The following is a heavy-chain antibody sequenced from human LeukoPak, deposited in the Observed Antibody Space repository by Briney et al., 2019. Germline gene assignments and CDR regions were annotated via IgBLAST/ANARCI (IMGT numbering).Heavy chain of an antibody. J-gene: IGHJ4*02. D-gene: IGHD3-3*01. CDR1: GFTFSSYA. CDR2: ISGSGGST. CDR3: AKDRYSNSVASFWDY. Sequence: PGGSLRLSCAASGFTFSSYAMSWVRQAPGKGLEWVSTISGSGGSTYYADSVKGRFTISRDNSKNTLYLQMNSLRAEDTAVYYCAKDRYSNSVASFWDYWGQGTLVTVSS. V-gene: IGHV3-23*01.